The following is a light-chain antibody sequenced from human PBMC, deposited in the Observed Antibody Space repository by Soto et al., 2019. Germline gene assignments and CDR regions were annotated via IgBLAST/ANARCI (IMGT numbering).Light chain of an antibody. CDR3: QQYGSSPWT. CDR1: QSVSSSY. CDR2: GAS. Sequence: EIVLTQSPGTLSLSPGERATLSCRASQSVSSSYLAWYQQKPGQAPRLLIYGASSRATGIPDRFSGSGSGTDITLSISRLEPEDFAMYYCQQYGSSPWTFGQGTKVEIK. J-gene: IGKJ1*01. V-gene: IGKV3-20*01.